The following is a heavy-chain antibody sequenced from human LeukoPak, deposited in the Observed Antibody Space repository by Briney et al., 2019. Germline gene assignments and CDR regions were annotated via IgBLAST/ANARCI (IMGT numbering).Heavy chain of an antibody. CDR1: GYTFTSYY. D-gene: IGHD1-1*01. Sequence: ASVKVSCKASGYTFTSYYMHWVRQAPGQGLEWMGIINPSGGSTSYAQKFQGRVTMTRDTSTSTVYMELSSLRSEDTAVYYCARDTSTRTTFRDYYYYGMDVWGKGTTVTVSS. CDR3: ARDTSTRTTFRDYYYYGMDV. CDR2: INPSGGST. J-gene: IGHJ6*04. V-gene: IGHV1-46*01.